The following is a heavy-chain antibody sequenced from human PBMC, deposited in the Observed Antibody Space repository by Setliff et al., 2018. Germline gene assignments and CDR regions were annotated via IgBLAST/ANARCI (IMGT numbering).Heavy chain of an antibody. V-gene: IGHV4-34*12. CDR3: ARPFSRREKFLLDY. J-gene: IGHJ4*02. Sequence: SETLSLTCAVYGGSFSGYYWSWIRQPPGKRPEWIGEIIHSGSTNYNPSLKSRVTISMDTSKNQFSLRVSSVTAADTAVYYCARPFSRREKFLLDYWGQGALVTVSS. CDR2: IIHSGST. CDR1: GGSFSGYY.